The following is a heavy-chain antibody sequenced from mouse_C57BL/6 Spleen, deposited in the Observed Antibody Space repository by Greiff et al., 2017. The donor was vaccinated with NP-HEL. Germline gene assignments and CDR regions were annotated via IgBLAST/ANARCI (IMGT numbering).Heavy chain of an antibody. CDR2: INPSTGGT. CDR3: ARTYYSNDAMDY. CDR1: GYSFTGYY. V-gene: IGHV1-42*01. J-gene: IGHJ4*01. D-gene: IGHD2-5*01. Sequence: DVKLMESGPELVKPGASVKISCKASGYSFTGYYMNWVKQSPEKSLEWIGEINPSTGGTTYNQKFKAKATLTVDKSSSTAYMQLKSLTSEDSAVYYCARTYYSNDAMDYWGQGTSVTVSS.